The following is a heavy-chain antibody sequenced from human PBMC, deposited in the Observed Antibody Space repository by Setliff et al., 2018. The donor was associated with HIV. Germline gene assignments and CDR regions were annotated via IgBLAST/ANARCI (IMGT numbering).Heavy chain of an antibody. CDR1: GYTFINYA. Sequence: GASVKVSCKASGYTFINYAMNWVRQAPGQGLEWMGWINTNTGSPTYAQAFTGRFVFSVVTSVTTAYLQISSLKAEDTAVYYCARALYGDYGGDINWFDPWGQGTLVTVSS. J-gene: IGHJ5*02. CDR2: INTNTGSP. V-gene: IGHV7-4-1*02. CDR3: ARALYGDYGGDINWFDP. D-gene: IGHD4-17*01.